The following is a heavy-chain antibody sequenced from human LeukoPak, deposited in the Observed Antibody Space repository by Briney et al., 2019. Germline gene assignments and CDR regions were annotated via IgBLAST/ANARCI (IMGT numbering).Heavy chain of an antibody. CDR3: ARYSGTYRDY. Sequence: GGSLRLSCAASGFTFSNYNMNWVRQAPGKGLEWVSSISSSSTYIFYADSVKGRFAISRGNAKNSLYLQMSSLRAEDTAVYYCARYSGTYRDYWGQGTLVTVSS. CDR2: ISSSSTYI. D-gene: IGHD1-26*01. J-gene: IGHJ4*02. V-gene: IGHV3-21*01. CDR1: GFTFSNYN.